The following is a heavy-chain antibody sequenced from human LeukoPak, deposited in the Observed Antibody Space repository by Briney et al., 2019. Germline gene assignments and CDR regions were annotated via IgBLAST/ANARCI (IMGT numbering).Heavy chain of an antibody. CDR3: ARGGTEIYYYHYGMDV. J-gene: IGHJ6*02. CDR2: ISYDGSSK. V-gene: IGHV3-30*04. CDR1: GLTFNRYA. Sequence: GGSLRLSCAPSGLTFNRYAMHWVRQAPGKGLEWVAVISYDGSSKYYAGSVKGRFTISRDNSKNTLYLQMNSLRVEDTAVYFCARGGTEIYYYHYGMDVWGQGTTVTVSS. D-gene: IGHD5-12*01.